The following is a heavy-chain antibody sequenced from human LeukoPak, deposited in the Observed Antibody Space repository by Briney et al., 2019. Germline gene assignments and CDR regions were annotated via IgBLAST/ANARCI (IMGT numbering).Heavy chain of an antibody. D-gene: IGHD5-24*01. Sequence: GGSLGLSCAASGFTFSSYAMSWVRQAPGKGLEWVSAISGSGGSTYYADSVKGRFTISRDNSKNTLYLQVNSLRAEDTAVYYCARSAVEMATIAWFDPWGQGTLVTVSS. CDR3: ARSAVEMATIAWFDP. V-gene: IGHV3-23*01. J-gene: IGHJ5*02. CDR1: GFTFSSYA. CDR2: ISGSGGST.